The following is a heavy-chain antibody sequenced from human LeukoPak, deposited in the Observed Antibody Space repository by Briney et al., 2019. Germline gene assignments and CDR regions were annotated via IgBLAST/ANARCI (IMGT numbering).Heavy chain of an antibody. CDR2: INPNSGGT. CDR1: GYSFIGYY. J-gene: IGHJ5*02. V-gene: IGHV1-2*02. D-gene: IGHD3-9*01. CDR3: ARDHFLSSDLYYDILTGYYLSWFDP. Sequence: AAVKVSCKASGYSFIGYYLHWVRQAPGQGLEWMGWINPNSGGTNYAQKFQGRVTMTRDTSISTAYMELSRLRSDDTAVYYCARDHFLSSDLYYDILTGYYLSWFDPWGQGTLVTVSS.